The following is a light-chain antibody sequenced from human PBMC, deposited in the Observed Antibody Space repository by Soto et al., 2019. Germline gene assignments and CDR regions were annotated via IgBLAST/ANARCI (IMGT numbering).Light chain of an antibody. CDR3: QQYNSYPWT. CDR1: QSISDW. CDR2: RAS. Sequence: DIHMTQSPSTLSASVGDRVTITCRASQSISDWLAWYQQKPGKAPKVMIYRASNLQSGVPSRFSGSGSGTEFTLTISSLQPDDFATYYCQQYNSYPWTFGQGTKVEIK. J-gene: IGKJ1*01. V-gene: IGKV1-5*03.